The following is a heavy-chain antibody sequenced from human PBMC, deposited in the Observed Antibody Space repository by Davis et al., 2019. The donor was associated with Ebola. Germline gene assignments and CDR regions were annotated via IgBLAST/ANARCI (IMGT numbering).Heavy chain of an antibody. CDR3: ARDDRARLGSNYYYYYGMDV. CDR2: ISSSSSYT. J-gene: IGHJ6*02. D-gene: IGHD6-6*01. V-gene: IGHV3-11*05. Sequence: GESLKISCAASGFTFSSYWMSWVRQAPGKGLEWVSYISSSSSYTNYADSVKGRFTISRDNAKNSLYLQMNSLRSEDTAVYYCARDDRARLGSNYYYYYGMDVWGQGTTVTVSS. CDR1: GFTFSSYW.